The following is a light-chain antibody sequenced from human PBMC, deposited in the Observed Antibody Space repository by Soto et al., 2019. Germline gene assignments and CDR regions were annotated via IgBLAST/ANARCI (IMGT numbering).Light chain of an antibody. CDR2: EAS. V-gene: IGKV3-20*01. J-gene: IGKJ1*01. Sequence: EIVMTQSPATLSVSPGERATLSCRASQSVTNYIAWYQQRPGQAPRLLISEASSRATGIPDRFSGSGSGTDFTLTIDRLEPEDFAVYYCQQYGGSPRTFGQGTKVDIK. CDR1: QSVTNY. CDR3: QQYGGSPRT.